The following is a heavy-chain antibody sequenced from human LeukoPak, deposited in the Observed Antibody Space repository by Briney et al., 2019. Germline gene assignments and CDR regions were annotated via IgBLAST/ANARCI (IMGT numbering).Heavy chain of an antibody. V-gene: IGHV1-69*13. CDR3: ARARITIFGVVIFHYYGMDV. CDR2: IIPIFGTA. J-gene: IGHJ6*02. D-gene: IGHD3-3*01. Sequence: ASVKVSCKASGGTFSGYAISWVRQAPGQGLEWMGGIIPIFGTANYAQKFQGRVTITADESTSTAYMELSSLRSEDTAVYYCARARITIFGVVIFHYYGMDVWGQGTTVTVSS. CDR1: GGTFSGYA.